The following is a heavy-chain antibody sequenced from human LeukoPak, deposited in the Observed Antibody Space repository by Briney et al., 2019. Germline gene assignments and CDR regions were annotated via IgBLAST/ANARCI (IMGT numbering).Heavy chain of an antibody. CDR2: ISSSGSTI. Sequence: GGSLRLSCAASGFTFSNTWMSWVRQAPGKGLEWVSYISSSGSTIYYADSVKGRFTISRDNAKNSLYLQMNSLRAEDTAVYYCAELGITMIGGVWGKGTTVTISS. CDR1: GFTFSNTW. D-gene: IGHD3-10*02. CDR3: AELGITMIGGV. J-gene: IGHJ6*04. V-gene: IGHV3-11*04.